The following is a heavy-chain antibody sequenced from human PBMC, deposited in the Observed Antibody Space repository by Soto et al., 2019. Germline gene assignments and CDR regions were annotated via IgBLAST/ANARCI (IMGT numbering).Heavy chain of an antibody. Sequence: QITLKESGPTLVKPTQTLTLTCTFSGFSLSTSGVGVGWIRQPPGKALEWLALIYWDDDKRSSPSLKSRLTITKDTSKNQVSLTMTNMDPVDTATYYCAHRRATVTYDMPWFDPWGQGTLVTVSS. CDR1: GFSLSTSGVG. CDR3: AHRRATVTYDMPWFDP. J-gene: IGHJ5*02. V-gene: IGHV2-5*02. CDR2: IYWDDDK. D-gene: IGHD4-17*01.